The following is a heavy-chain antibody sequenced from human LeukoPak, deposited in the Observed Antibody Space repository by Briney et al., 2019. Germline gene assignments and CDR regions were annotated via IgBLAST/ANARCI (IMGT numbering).Heavy chain of an antibody. J-gene: IGHJ4*02. V-gene: IGHV1-18*04. CDR3: ARGEYNFDY. D-gene: IGHD2/OR15-2a*01. CDR2: ISAYSGQT. CDR1: GYTFTDYY. Sequence: ASVKVSCKASGYTFTDYYIHWLRQAPGQGLEWVGWISAYSGQTNFAQKVQGRVTMTTDTSTSTAYMDLRSLRSDDTAVYYCARGEYNFDYWGQGTLITVSS.